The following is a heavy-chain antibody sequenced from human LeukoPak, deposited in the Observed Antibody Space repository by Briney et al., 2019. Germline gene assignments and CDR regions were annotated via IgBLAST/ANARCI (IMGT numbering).Heavy chain of an antibody. Sequence: GGSLRLSCAASGFTFNVFWLTWVRQAPGKGLEWVANINPDGTVPSYVNSVKGRFTISRDNANNSLYLQMNSLRPEDTAVYYCVKGNWGDYWGQGALVTVSS. V-gene: IGHV3-7*01. D-gene: IGHD7-27*01. CDR1: GFTFNVFW. CDR2: INPDGTVP. J-gene: IGHJ4*02. CDR3: VKGNWGDY.